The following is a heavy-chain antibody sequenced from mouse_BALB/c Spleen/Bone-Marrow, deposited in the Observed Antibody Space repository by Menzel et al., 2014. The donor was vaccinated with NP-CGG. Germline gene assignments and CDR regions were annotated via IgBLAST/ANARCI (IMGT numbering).Heavy chain of an antibody. J-gene: IGHJ2*01. CDR1: GYTFTNSW. CDR3: ARHHRYAYYFDY. V-gene: IGHV1S130*01. CDR2: IHPNSGNT. Sequence: QVQLQQSGSVLVRPGASVRLSRKASGYTFTNSWIHWAKQRPGQGLEWIGDIHPNSGNTNYNEKFKAKATLTVDTSSSTAYVDLSSLTSEDSAVYYCARHHRYAYYFDYWGQGTTLTVSS. D-gene: IGHD2-14*01.